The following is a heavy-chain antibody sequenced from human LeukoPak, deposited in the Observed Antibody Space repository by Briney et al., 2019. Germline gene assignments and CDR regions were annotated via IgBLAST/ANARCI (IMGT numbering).Heavy chain of an antibody. CDR3: ARERTDGYKMYNWFDP. D-gene: IGHD5-24*01. J-gene: IGHJ5*02. V-gene: IGHV1-46*01. CDR2: INPSGGST. Sequence: ASVKVSCKASGYTFTSYYMHWVRQVPGQGLEWMGIINPSGGSTSYAQKFQGRVTMTRDTSTSAVYMELSSLRSEDTAVYYCARERTDGYKMYNWFDPWGQGTLVTVSS. CDR1: GYTFTSYY.